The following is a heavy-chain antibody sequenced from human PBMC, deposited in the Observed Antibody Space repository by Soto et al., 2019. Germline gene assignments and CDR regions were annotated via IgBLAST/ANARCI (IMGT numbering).Heavy chain of an antibody. J-gene: IGHJ6*02. D-gene: IGHD3-10*01. Sequence: EVQLVESGGGLVQPGGSLRLSCAASGFTFSTYWIHWVRQAPGKGLVWVSRINSDGSSTNYADSVKGRFTISRDNAKNPLFLQMSSLRAEDTAVYYCARDRWGGGRDMDVWGQGTTVTVSS. CDR2: INSDGSST. CDR3: ARDRWGGGRDMDV. V-gene: IGHV3-74*01. CDR1: GFTFSTYW.